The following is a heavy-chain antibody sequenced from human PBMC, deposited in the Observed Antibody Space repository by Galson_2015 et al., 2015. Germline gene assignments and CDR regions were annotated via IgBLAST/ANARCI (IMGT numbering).Heavy chain of an antibody. CDR1: GGSISSSSYY. CDR2: ISYSGST. Sequence: SETLSLTCTVSGGSISSSSYYWGWIRQPPGKGLEWIGSISYSGSTSNNPSLGSRVAISVDTSRNQMSLNLSSVTATDTAVYYCARHLRPGPIFWGQGTLVTVSS. CDR3: ARHLRPGPIF. V-gene: IGHV4-39*01. J-gene: IGHJ4*02. D-gene: IGHD2-2*02.